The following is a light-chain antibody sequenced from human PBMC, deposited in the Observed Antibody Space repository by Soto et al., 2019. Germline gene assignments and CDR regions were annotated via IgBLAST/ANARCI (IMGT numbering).Light chain of an antibody. V-gene: IGLV2-14*01. J-gene: IGLJ1*01. CDR3: RSYTTTNTLYV. CDR2: EVF. Sequence: QSALTQPASVSGSPGQSITIPCTGTNSDVGGYNYVSWYQHHPGKAPKLMIYEVFNRPSGVSSRFSGSKSGSTASLTISGLQAEDEADYYCRSYTTTNTLYVVGTGTKGTVL. CDR1: NSDVGGYNY.